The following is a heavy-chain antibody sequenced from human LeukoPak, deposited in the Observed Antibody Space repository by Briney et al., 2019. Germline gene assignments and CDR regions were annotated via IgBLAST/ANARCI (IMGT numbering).Heavy chain of an antibody. V-gene: IGHV4-61*02. CDR1: GGSISSGSYY. J-gene: IGHJ5*02. CDR3: ARVGQDSSGYYTGVWFDP. Sequence: SQTLSLTCTVSGGSISSGSYYWTWIRQPAGKGLEWIGRIYTSGSTNYNPSLKSRVTISVDTSKNQFSLELSSVTAADTAVYYCARVGQDSSGYYTGVWFDPWGQGTLVTVSS. D-gene: IGHD3-22*01. CDR2: IYTSGST.